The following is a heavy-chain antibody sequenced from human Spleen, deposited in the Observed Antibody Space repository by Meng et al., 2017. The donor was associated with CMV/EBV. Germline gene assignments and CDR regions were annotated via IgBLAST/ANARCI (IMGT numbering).Heavy chain of an antibody. CDR2: IHSDGSST. CDR1: GFTFNTYW. CDR3: AKDKANYYYYYGMDV. J-gene: IGHJ6*02. Sequence: GESLKISCAASGFTFNTYWMHWVRQAPGKGLVWVSRIHSDGSSTSYADSVKGRFTISRDNSKNTLYLQMNSLRAEDTAVYYCAKDKANYYYYYGMDVWGQGTTVTVSS. V-gene: IGHV3-74*01.